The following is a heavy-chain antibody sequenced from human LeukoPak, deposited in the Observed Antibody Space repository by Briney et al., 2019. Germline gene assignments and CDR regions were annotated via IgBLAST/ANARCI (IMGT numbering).Heavy chain of an antibody. CDR3: SIGPRHIRGLNTC. CDR1: VLTLSVHA. D-gene: IGHD3/OR15-3a*01. CDR2: KSGSGGTT. V-gene: IGHV3-23*01. Sequence: PGRTLRLSRAASVLTLSVHAMSCAPGAPAKGLEGGLGKSGSGGTTYYADSAKGRFTISRHNSKNTLFLQKDSLRVEDTAIYSCSIGPRHIRGLNTCWGQGTLVTVSS. J-gene: IGHJ1*01.